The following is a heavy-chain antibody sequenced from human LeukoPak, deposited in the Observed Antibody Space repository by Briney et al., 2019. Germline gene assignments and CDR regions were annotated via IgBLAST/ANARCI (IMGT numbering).Heavy chain of an antibody. V-gene: IGHV3-7*01. CDR2: IKEDGSKT. Sequence: PGGSLRLSCAASGFSFSSFEMTWVRQAPGKGLEWVANIKEDGSKTFYVDSVKGRFTISRDNAKNSLYIQMSSLRAEDTAVYYCARVPYYYDSGSFAAFDIWGQGTMVTVSS. CDR3: ARVPYYYDSGSFAAFDI. CDR1: GFSFSSFE. J-gene: IGHJ3*02. D-gene: IGHD3-10*01.